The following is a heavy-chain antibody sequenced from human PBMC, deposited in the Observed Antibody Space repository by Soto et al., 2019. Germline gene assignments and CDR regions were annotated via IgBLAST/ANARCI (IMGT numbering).Heavy chain of an antibody. Sequence: ASVKVSCKASGYTFTGYYMHWVRQAPGQGLEWIGWINPNSGGTNYAQKFQGWVTMTRDTSVSTAYMELSRLRSDDTAVYYCARTTTPGGGNTFDYWGQGTLVTVSS. D-gene: IGHD2-15*01. CDR2: INPNSGGT. J-gene: IGHJ4*02. CDR3: ARTTTPGGGNTFDY. CDR1: GYTFTGYY. V-gene: IGHV1-2*04.